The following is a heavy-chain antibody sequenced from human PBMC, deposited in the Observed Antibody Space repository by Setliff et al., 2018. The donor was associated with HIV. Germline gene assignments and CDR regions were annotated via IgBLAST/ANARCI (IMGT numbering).Heavy chain of an antibody. CDR1: GLALSGYA. CDR2: IGGSGSAI. Sequence: GGSLRLSCAASGLALSGYAMTWVRQAPGKGLEWVSYIGGSGSAIYYADSVKGPFTISRDNAKNSLYLQLNSLRAEDTAVYYCVRDASPDYDSGGYSAGGHWGRGTLVTVSS. V-gene: IGHV3-48*01. D-gene: IGHD3-22*01. J-gene: IGHJ4*02. CDR3: VRDASPDYDSGGYSAGGH.